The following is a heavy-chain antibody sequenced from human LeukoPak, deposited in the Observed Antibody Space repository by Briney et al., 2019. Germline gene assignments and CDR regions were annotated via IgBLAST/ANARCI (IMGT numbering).Heavy chain of an antibody. CDR1: GFTFSSYW. D-gene: IGHD4-17*01. Sequence: GGSLRLSCAASGFTFSSYWMHWVRQAPGKGLVWVSRINSDGSSTSYADSVKGRFTTSRDNAKNTLYLQMNSLRAEDTAVYYCARGDDYGDYKRNYYYYGMDVWGQGTTVTVSS. CDR3: ARGDDYGDYKRNYYYYGMDV. J-gene: IGHJ6*02. V-gene: IGHV3-74*01. CDR2: INSDGSST.